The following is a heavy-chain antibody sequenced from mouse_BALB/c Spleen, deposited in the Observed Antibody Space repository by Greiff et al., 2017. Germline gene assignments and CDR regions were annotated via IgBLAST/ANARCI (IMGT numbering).Heavy chain of an antibody. V-gene: IGHV6-6*02. CDR2: IRLKSNNYAT. D-gene: IGHD1-2*01. CDR1: GFTFSNYW. CDR3: TIHSLLRLGFDY. Sequence: EVQLQESGGGLVQPGGSMKLSCVASGFTFSNYWMNWVRQSPEKGLEWVAEIRLKSNNYATHYAESVKGRFTISRDDSKSSVYLQMNNLRAEDTGIYYCTIHSLLRLGFDYWGQGTTLTVSS. J-gene: IGHJ2*01.